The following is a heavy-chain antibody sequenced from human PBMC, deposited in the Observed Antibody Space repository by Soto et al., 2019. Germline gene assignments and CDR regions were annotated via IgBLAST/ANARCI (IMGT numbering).Heavy chain of an antibody. CDR2: ISGSGGNT. CDR1: GFTFSTFA. CDR3: TPPLLRTVNDVEL. Sequence: EGQLLESGGGLVQPGGSLRLSCATSGFTFSTFALSWVRQAPGTGLEWVAAISGSGGNTHYADSVTGRFTISRDNSESTLHLQMTSLRAEDAAIDYCTPPLLRTVNDVELWGQGTLVTVSS. J-gene: IGHJ4*02. V-gene: IGHV3-23*01. D-gene: IGHD1-1*01.